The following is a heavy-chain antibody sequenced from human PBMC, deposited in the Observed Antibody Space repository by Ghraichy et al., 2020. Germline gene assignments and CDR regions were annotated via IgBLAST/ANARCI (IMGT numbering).Heavy chain of an antibody. CDR2: IDGTSVYT. D-gene: IGHD1-7*01. V-gene: IGHV3-23*01. CDR3: AKNYARSQAYYAY. J-gene: IGHJ4*02. Sequence: GGSLRLSCAASGFTFSDYAMTWVRQAPGKGLEWVSAIDGTSVYTFYGDSVKGRFTISRDNFRNTLYLQMNSLRVEDTALYDCAKNYARSQAYYAYWGQGVLVNVSS. CDR1: GFTFSDYA.